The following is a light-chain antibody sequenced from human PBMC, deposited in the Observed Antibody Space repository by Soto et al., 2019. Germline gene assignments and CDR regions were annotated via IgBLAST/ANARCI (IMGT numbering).Light chain of an antibody. CDR3: QHYGSSTRT. CDR1: QSVSSGY. V-gene: IGKV3-20*01. Sequence: ELVLTQSPATLSLSPGDTATLSCRATQSVSSGYLAWYQQKPGQAPRLLISGASSRATGIPDRFSGIGSGADFTLTINRLEPEDFAVYYCQHYGSSTRTFGQGTKVEIK. CDR2: GAS. J-gene: IGKJ1*01.